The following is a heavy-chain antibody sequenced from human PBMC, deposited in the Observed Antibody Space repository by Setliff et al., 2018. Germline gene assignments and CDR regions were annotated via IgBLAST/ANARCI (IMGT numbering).Heavy chain of an antibody. J-gene: IGHJ4*02. V-gene: IGHV3-48*03. CDR3: ACPDILTGLSDY. CDR2: ISSSGSTI. D-gene: IGHD3-9*01. CDR1: GFTFSSYE. Sequence: PGESLRLSCAASGFTFSSYEMNWVRQAPGKGLEWVSYISSSGSTIFYADSVKGRFTISRDNAKESLYLQMNSLRAEDTAVYYCACPDILTGLSDYWGLGTLVTVSS.